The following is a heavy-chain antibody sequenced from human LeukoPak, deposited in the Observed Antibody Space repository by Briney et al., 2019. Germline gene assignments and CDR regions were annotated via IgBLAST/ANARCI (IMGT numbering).Heavy chain of an antibody. CDR3: ARAHSGTSLVEY. Sequence: SETLSLTCTVSGGSISSYHWSWIRQPPGKGLEWIGYIFYSGSTNYNPSLKSRVAISVDTSKNQFSLQLSSVTAADTAVYFCARAHSGTSLVEYWGQGTLVTVSS. CDR1: GGSISSYH. V-gene: IGHV4-59*01. CDR2: IFYSGST. D-gene: IGHD1-26*01. J-gene: IGHJ4*02.